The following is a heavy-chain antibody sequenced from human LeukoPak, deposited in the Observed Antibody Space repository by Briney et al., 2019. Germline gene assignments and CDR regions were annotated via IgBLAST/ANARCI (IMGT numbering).Heavy chain of an antibody. CDR1: GFTFSSYG. CDR2: ISYDGSNK. J-gene: IGHJ4*02. CDR3: AKEQTYYYDSSGYEPFDY. D-gene: IGHD3-22*01. V-gene: IGHV3-30*18. Sequence: GRSLRLSCAASGFTFSSYGMHWVRQAPGKGLEWVAVISYDGSNKYYADSVKGRFTISRDNSKNTLYLQMNSLRAEDTAVYYCAKEQTYYYDSSGYEPFDYWGQGTLVTVSS.